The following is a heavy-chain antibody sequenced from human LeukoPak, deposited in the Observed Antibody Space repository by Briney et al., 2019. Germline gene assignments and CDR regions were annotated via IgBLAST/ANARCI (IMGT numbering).Heavy chain of an antibody. CDR2: IYYSGST. D-gene: IGHD2-2*01. CDR1: GGSISNYY. V-gene: IGHV4-59*01. Sequence: SETLSLTCTVSGGSISNYYWSWIRQPPGKGLEWIGYIYYSGSTNYNPSLKSRVTISVDTSKNQFSLKLSSVTAADTAVYYCARWNQLLGLGFDYWGQGTLVTVSS. CDR3: ARWNQLLGLGFDY. J-gene: IGHJ4*02.